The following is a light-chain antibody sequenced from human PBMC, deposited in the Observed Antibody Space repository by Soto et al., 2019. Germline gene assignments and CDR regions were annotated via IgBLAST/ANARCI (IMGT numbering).Light chain of an antibody. CDR3: QRYGSSPLIT. J-gene: IGKJ5*01. V-gene: IGKV3-20*01. CDR2: GAY. Sequence: EIVLTQSPGTLSLSLGERATLSCRASQSLSSSFLAWYQQKPGQAPRLLLFGAYTRATGIPDRFSGSASGTDFTLTISRLEPEDFAVYYCQRYGSSPLITFGQGTRLEIK. CDR1: QSLSSSF.